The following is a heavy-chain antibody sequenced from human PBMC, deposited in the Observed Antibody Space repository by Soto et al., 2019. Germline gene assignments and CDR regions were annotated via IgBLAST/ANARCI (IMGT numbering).Heavy chain of an antibody. CDR2: IKSKTDGGTT. Sequence: GGSLRLSCAASGFPFSNAWMSWVRQAPGKGLEWVGRIKSKTDGGTTDYAAPVKGRFTISRDDSKNTLYLQMNSLKTEDTAVYYCTTGYCSSTSCFRAQTLDAFDIWGQGTMVTVSS. D-gene: IGHD2-2*01. CDR1: GFPFSNAW. CDR3: TTGYCSSTSCFRAQTLDAFDI. V-gene: IGHV3-15*01. J-gene: IGHJ3*02.